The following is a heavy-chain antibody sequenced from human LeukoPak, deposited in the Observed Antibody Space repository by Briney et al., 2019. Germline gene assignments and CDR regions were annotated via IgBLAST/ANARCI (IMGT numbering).Heavy chain of an antibody. CDR3: ARGTPLALGYCSSTSCSTVAFDI. D-gene: IGHD2-2*03. V-gene: IGHV4-34*01. Sequence: TASETLSLTCAVYGGSFSGYYWSWIRQPPGKGLEWIGEINHSGSTNYNPSLKSRVTISVDTSKNQFSLKLSSVTAADTAVYYCARGTPLALGYCSSTSCSTVAFDIWGQGTMVTVSS. CDR1: GGSFSGYY. CDR2: INHSGST. J-gene: IGHJ3*02.